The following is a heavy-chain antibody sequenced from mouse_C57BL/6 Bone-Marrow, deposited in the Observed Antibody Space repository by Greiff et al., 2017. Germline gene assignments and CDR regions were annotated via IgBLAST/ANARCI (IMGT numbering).Heavy chain of an antibody. J-gene: IGHJ3*01. Sequence: VQLQQSVAELVRPGASVKLSCTASGFNIKNTYMHWVKQRPEQGLEWIGRIDPANGNTKYAPKFQGKATITADTSSNTAYLQLSSLPSEDTAIYYCARSYYGSSPWFAYWGQGTLVTVSA. CDR3: ARSYYGSSPWFAY. CDR2: IDPANGNT. V-gene: IGHV14-3*01. D-gene: IGHD1-1*01. CDR1: GFNIKNTY.